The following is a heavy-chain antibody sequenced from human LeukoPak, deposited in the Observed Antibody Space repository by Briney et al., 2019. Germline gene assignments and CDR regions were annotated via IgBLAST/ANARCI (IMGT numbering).Heavy chain of an antibody. D-gene: IGHD3-9*01. J-gene: IGHJ3*02. CDR1: GYTFTSYG. V-gene: IGHV1-18*01. Sequence: EASVKVSCKASGYTFTSYGISWVRQAPGQGLEWMGWISAYNGNTNYAQKLQGRVTMTTDTSTSTAYMELRSLRSDDTAVYYCARAYYDILTGYPQDAFDIWGQGTMVTVSS. CDR2: ISAYNGNT. CDR3: ARAYYDILTGYPQDAFDI.